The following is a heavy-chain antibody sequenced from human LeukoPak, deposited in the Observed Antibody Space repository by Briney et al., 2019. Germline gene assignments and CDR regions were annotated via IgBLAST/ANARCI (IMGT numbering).Heavy chain of an antibody. CDR2: IKQDGSEK. Sequence: GGSLRLSCAASGFTFSRYWMSWVRQAPGKGLEWVANIKQDGSEKYYVDSVRGRFTISRDNAKNSLYLQMNSLRAEDTAVYYCARGPNSNWSGLDFWGQGTLLTVSS. J-gene: IGHJ4*02. V-gene: IGHV3-7*01. CDR3: ARGPNSNWSGLDF. CDR1: GFTFSRYW. D-gene: IGHD6-6*01.